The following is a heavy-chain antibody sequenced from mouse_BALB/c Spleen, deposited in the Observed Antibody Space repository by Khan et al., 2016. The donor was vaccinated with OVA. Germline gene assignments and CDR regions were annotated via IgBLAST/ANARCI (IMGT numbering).Heavy chain of an antibody. CDR2: IYPGDGRV. J-gene: IGHJ2*01. CDR3: ARNAYFGNYFDY. V-gene: IGHV1S81*02. CDR1: GYTFTNYC. Sequence: QVQLQQPGAELVKPGASVKLSCKASGYTFTNYCVHWVKQGPGQGLEWIGEIYPGDGRVNYNEKFKNKASLTVDRSSSTAYMQLSSLTSEDSAVYYCARNAYFGNYFDYWGQGTTLTVSS. D-gene: IGHD2-10*01.